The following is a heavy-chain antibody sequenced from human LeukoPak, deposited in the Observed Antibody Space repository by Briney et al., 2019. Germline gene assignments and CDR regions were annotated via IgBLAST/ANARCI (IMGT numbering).Heavy chain of an antibody. Sequence: GESLRLSCAASGFTFSNAWMSWVRQAPGKGLEWVGRIKSKTVGGTTDYAAPVKGRFTISRDDSKNTLYLQMNSLKPEDTAVYYCTTDGSSSSYSNDYWGQGTLVTVSS. CDR2: IKSKTVGGTT. D-gene: IGHD6-13*01. J-gene: IGHJ4*02. CDR1: GFTFSNAW. CDR3: TTDGSSSSYSNDY. V-gene: IGHV3-15*01.